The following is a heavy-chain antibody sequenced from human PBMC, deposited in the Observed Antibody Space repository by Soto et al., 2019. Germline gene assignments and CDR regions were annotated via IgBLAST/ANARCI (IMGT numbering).Heavy chain of an antibody. CDR2: IIGSGGSA. J-gene: IGHJ6*01. Sequence: EVRLLESGGGLVQPGGPLRLSCAASGFTFSSYAMSWVRQAPGKGLEWVSTIIGSGGSANYADSVKGRFTISRDSSKNTLYLQMNSLRADDTAVYYCARNILITILGYYYGMDFWGQGTTVTVSS. V-gene: IGHV3-23*01. D-gene: IGHD3-3*01. CDR3: ARNILITILGYYYGMDF. CDR1: GFTFSSYA.